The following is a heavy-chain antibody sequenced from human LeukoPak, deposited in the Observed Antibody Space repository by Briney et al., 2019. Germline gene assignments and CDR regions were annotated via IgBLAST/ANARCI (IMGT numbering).Heavy chain of an antibody. CDR3: ARGDSGYSYGYYYYYGMDV. CDR2: IYYSGST. V-gene: IGHV4-59*12. CDR1: GGSISSYY. D-gene: IGHD5-18*01. Sequence: SETLSLTCTVSGGSISSYYWSWIRQPPGKGLEWIGYIYYSGSTNYNPSLKSRVTISVDRSKNQFSLKLSSVTAADTAVYYCARGDSGYSYGYYYYYGMDVWGKGTAVTVSS. J-gene: IGHJ6*04.